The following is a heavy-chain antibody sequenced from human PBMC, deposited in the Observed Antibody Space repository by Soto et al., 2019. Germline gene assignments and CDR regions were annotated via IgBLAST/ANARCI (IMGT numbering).Heavy chain of an antibody. D-gene: IGHD6-13*01. CDR2: ISSSSSDI. CDR3: ASHVGIATT. V-gene: IGHV3-21*01. J-gene: IGHJ5*02. CDR1: GFTFSSYS. Sequence: EVQLVESGGGLVKPGGSLRLSCAASGFTFSSYSMNWVRQAPGKGLEWVSSISSSSSDIYYADSVKGQFTISRDNAKNSLDLQMNSLSAEDTAVYYGASHVGIATTWGQGTLVTVSS.